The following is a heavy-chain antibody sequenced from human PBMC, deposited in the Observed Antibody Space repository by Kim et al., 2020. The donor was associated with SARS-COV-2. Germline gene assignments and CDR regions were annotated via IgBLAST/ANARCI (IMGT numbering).Heavy chain of an antibody. CDR3: ARDLKYTIFGVVIRQAFDY. CDR1: GFTFSSYS. V-gene: IGHV3-21*01. J-gene: IGHJ4*02. CDR2: ISSSSYI. Sequence: GGSLRLSCAASGFTFSSYSMNWVRQAPGKGLEWVSSISSSSYIYYADSMKGRFTISRDNAKNSLYLQMNSLRAEDTAVYYCARDLKYTIFGVVIRQAFDYWGQGTLVTVSS. D-gene: IGHD3-3*01.